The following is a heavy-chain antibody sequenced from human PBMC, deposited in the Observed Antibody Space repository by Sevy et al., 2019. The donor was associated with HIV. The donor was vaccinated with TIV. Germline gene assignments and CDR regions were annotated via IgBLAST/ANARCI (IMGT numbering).Heavy chain of an antibody. CDR2: INPNSGGT. CDR3: ARAVWSGYYGYDLFHM. V-gene: IGHV1-2*02. D-gene: IGHD3-3*01. CDR1: GYTFSAYY. Sequence: ASVKVSCKASGYTFSAYYIHWVRQAPGHGLEWLGWINPNSGGTKYAQKFQGRVTMTRDTSISAAYMELSRLTSDDTAVYYCARAVWSGYYGYDLFHMWGQGTMVTVSS. J-gene: IGHJ3*02.